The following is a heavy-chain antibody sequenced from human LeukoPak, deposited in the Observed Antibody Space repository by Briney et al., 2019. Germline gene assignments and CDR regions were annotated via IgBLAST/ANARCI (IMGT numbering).Heavy chain of an antibody. CDR3: AKEKVPGTYYGDDAFDV. CDR1: GFTFDDYA. V-gene: IGHV3-9*01. Sequence: GGSLRLSCAASGFTFDDYAMHWVRQAPGKGLEWVSSISGNSVSTGYADSVKGRFTISRDNARNSLWLQMDSLRVEDTAFYYCAKEKVPGTYYGDDAFDVWGQGTLVTVSS. J-gene: IGHJ3*01. D-gene: IGHD3-10*01. CDR2: ISGNSVST.